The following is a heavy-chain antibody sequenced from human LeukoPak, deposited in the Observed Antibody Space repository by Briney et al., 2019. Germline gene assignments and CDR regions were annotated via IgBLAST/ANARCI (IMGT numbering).Heavy chain of an antibody. D-gene: IGHD5-18*01. CDR1: GGSISSYY. J-gene: IGHJ4*02. Sequence: PSETLSLTCTVSGGSISSYYWSWIRQPPGKGLEWIGYIYYSGSTNYNPSLKSRVTISVDTSKNQFSLKLSSVTAADTAVYYCARETNGGYSYGYYFDYWGQGTLVTVSS. CDR2: IYYSGST. CDR3: ARETNGGYSYGYYFDY. V-gene: IGHV4-59*01.